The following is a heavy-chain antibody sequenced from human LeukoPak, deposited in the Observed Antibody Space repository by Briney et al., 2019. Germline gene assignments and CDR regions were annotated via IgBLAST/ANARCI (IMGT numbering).Heavy chain of an antibody. V-gene: IGHV3-33*01. Sequence: PGGSLRLSCAASGFTFSSYGMHWVRQAPGKGLEWVAVIWYDGSNKYYADSVKGRFTISRDNAKTSLYLQMNSLRAEDTAVYYCAREGADSIWGQGTMVTVSS. CDR2: IWYDGSNK. CDR1: GFTFSSYG. CDR3: AREGADSI. J-gene: IGHJ3*02. D-gene: IGHD2-21*01.